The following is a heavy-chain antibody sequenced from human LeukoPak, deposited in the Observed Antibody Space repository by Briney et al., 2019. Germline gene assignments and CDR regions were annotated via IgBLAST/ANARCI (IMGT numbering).Heavy chain of an antibody. V-gene: IGHV2-5*01. D-gene: IGHD2-2*01. CDR2: IYWNDDK. CDR1: GFSLSTSGVG. J-gene: IGHJ4*02. Sequence: SGPTLVKPTQTLTLTCTFSGFSLSTSGVGVGWIRQPLGKALEWLGIIYWNDDKRYSPSLKSRLTITKDTSKNQVVLTITNMDPVDTATYFCAHEGYCSTASCYYFDHWGQGTLVTASS. CDR3: AHEGYCSTASCYYFDH.